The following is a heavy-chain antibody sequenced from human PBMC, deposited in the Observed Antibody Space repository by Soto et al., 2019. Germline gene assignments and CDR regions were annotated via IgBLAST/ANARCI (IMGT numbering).Heavy chain of an antibody. CDR2: INGGADRT. J-gene: IGHJ5*02. V-gene: IGHV3-23*01. D-gene: IGHD3-3*01. CDR1: GFTCSGYA. CDR3: ARLQAIYGVLKNGIRFDP. Sequence: RWSLRHSCAASGFTCSGYAMSWCRQAPGKGLEWVSTINGGADRTYYAESVKGRFTISRDNFKNALDLQMDSLRAEDTAIYYCARLQAIYGVLKNGIRFDPWGQGTLVTVSS.